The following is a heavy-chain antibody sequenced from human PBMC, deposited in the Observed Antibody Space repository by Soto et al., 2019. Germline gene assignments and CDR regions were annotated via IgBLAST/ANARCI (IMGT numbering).Heavy chain of an antibody. J-gene: IGHJ4*02. Sequence: SETLSLTCTVSGASVSISRHSWSWIRQPPGKGLEWIGNFSFSGSTSYNPSLKGRVTISADTSKNQFSLNLSPVTPADTAVYYCARSSFSSDTFFRNLDSWGQGTLVTVSS. CDR1: GASVSISRHS. CDR2: FSFSGST. V-gene: IGHV4-61*01. CDR3: ARSSFSSDTFFRNLDS. D-gene: IGHD2-15*01.